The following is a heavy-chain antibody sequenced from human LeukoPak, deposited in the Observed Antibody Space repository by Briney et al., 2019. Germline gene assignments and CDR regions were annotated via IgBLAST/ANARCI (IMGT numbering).Heavy chain of an antibody. Sequence: ASVKVSCKASGYTFTGYYMHWVRQAPGQGLQWMGWINPNSGNTHYSQKFQDRVTMTRDTSISTAYMELSSLRSEDTAVYYCARVEMAPQVSDYWGQGTLVTVSS. D-gene: IGHD5-24*01. CDR2: INPNSGNT. J-gene: IGHJ4*02. CDR1: GYTFTGYY. V-gene: IGHV1-2*02. CDR3: ARVEMAPQVSDY.